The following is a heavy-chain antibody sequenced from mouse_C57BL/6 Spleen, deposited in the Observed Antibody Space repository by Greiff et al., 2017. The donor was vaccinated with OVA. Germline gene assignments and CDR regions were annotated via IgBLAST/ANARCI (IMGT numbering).Heavy chain of an antibody. V-gene: IGHV1-81*01. J-gene: IGHJ4*01. D-gene: IGHD1-1*01. CDR1: GYTFTSYG. CDR2: IYPRSGNT. CDR3: AREEVTTVEGYAMDY. Sequence: QVQLQQSGAELARPGASVKLSCKASGYTFTSYGISWVKQRTGQGLEWIGEIYPRSGNTYYNEKFKDKATLTADNSSITAYMALRSLTSEDSAVYFCAREEVTTVEGYAMDYWGQGTSVTVSS.